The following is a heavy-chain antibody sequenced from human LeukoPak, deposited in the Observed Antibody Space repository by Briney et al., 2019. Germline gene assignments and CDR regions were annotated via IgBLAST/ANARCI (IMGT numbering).Heavy chain of an antibody. D-gene: IGHD4-17*01. CDR2: IIPIFGTA. CDR1: GGTFISYA. J-gene: IGHJ4*02. Sequence: SVKVSCKASGGTFISYAISWVRQAPGQGLEWMGGIIPIFGTANYPQKFRGRVTITTDESTSTAYMELSSLRSEDTAVYYCASGLSTVTTLFYWGQGTLVTVSS. V-gene: IGHV1-69*05. CDR3: ASGLSTVTTLFY.